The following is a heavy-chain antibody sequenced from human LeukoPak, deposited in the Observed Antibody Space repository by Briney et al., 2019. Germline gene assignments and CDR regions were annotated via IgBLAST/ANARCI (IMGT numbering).Heavy chain of an antibody. CDR1: GFTVSSNY. J-gene: IGHJ3*02. CDR3: VRGLITASDVFDI. CDR2: IYSGGTT. D-gene: IGHD3-16*01. V-gene: IGHV3-53*01. Sequence: GGSLGLSCAASGFTVSSNYMSWVRQAPGKGLEWVSLIYSGGTTYYADSVKGRFTISRDNAKNSLYLQMHTLRAEDTALYYCVRGLITASDVFDIWGQGTLVTVSS.